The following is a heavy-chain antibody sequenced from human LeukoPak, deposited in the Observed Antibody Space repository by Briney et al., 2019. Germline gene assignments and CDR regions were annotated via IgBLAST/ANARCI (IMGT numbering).Heavy chain of an antibody. V-gene: IGHV4-61*08. Sequence: SETLSLTCNVSGDSIRSNGYYWSWIRQPPGKGLEWIGYIYYSGSTNYNPSLKSRVTISVDTSKNQFSLKLSSVTAADTAVYYCARDPPVGARPLDYWGQGTLVTVSS. J-gene: IGHJ4*02. D-gene: IGHD1-26*01. CDR3: ARDPPVGARPLDY. CDR2: IYYSGST. CDR1: GDSIRSNGYY.